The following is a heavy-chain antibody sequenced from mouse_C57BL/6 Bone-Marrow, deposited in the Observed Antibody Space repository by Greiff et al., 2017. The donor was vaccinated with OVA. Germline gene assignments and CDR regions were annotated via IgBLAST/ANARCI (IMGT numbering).Heavy chain of an antibody. D-gene: IGHD2-3*01. CDR2: INSDGGST. CDR1: EYEFPSHD. V-gene: IGHV5-2*03. Sequence: DVKLVESGGGLVQPGESLKLSCESNEYEFPSHDMSWVRKTPEKRLELVAAINSDGGSTYYPDTMERRFIISRDNTKKTLYLQRSSLRSEDTALYYGARRRIYDGYYTSDYWGQGTTLTVSS. CDR3: ARRRIYDGYYTSDY. J-gene: IGHJ2*01.